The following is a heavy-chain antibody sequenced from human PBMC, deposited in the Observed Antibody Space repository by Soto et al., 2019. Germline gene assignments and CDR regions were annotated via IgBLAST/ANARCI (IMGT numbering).Heavy chain of an antibody. J-gene: IGHJ4*02. Sequence: GGSLRLSCAASGFTFSGSAMHWVRQASGKGLEWVGRIRSKANSYATAYAASVKGRFTISRDDSKNTAYLQMNSLKTEDTAVYYCTRRDPAYSGYDYGDYWGQGTLVTVSS. CDR2: IRSKANSYAT. CDR1: GFTFSGSA. CDR3: TRRDPAYSGYDYGDY. D-gene: IGHD5-12*01. V-gene: IGHV3-73*01.